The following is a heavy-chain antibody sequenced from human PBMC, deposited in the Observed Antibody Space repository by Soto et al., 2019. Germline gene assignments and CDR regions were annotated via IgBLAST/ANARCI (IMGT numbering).Heavy chain of an antibody. D-gene: IGHD3-9*01. CDR1: GFTFSDHY. CDR2: TRNKPNSYTT. V-gene: IGHV3-72*01. J-gene: IGHJ4*02. Sequence: PGGSLRLSCAASGFTFSDHYMAWVRQAPGKGLEGVGRTRNKPNSYTTEYAPSVQGRFTTSTDHSKNSPYLQMTRLKTEDTAVYYCARGPDILTAYYGHFEDWGQGTLVTVTS. CDR3: ARGPDILTAYYGHFED.